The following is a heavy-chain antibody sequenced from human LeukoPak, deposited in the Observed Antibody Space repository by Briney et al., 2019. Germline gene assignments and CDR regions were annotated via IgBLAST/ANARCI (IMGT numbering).Heavy chain of an antibody. D-gene: IGHD3-22*01. CDR1: GYTFTSYD. J-gene: IGHJ3*01. CDR2: MNPNSGNT. V-gene: IGHV1-8*01. CDR3: ARVLFASSGYFDAFDV. Sequence: GASVKVSCKASGYTFTSYDINWVRQATGQGLESMGWMNPNSGNTAYAQKFQGRVTMTRNTSISTAYMELSSLRSEDTAVYYCARVLFASSGYFDAFDVWGQGSLVTVSS.